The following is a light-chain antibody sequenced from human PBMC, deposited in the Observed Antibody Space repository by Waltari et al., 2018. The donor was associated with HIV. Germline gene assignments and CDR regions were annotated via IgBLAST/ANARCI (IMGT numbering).Light chain of an antibody. V-gene: IGLV3-27*01. J-gene: IGLJ3*02. CDR2: KNN. CDR1: VLAKSY. Sequence: SYELTQPSSMSVSPGQTARITCSGDVLAKSYARWFQQKPGQAPVLLIYKNNERPSVIPERFSGSSSGTTVTLTISGAQVDDEADYYCYSVADNMGVFGGGTKLTVL. CDR3: YSVADNMGV.